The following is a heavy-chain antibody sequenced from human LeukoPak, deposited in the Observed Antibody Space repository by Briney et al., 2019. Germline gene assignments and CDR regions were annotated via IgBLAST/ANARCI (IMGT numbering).Heavy chain of an antibody. CDR2: ITSTSSDL. D-gene: IGHD3-10*01. CDR1: GFSFKSYS. V-gene: IGHV3-21*01. CDR3: ARAAGHYFDY. Sequence: GGSLRLSCAAAGFSFKSYSMNWVRQAPGKGLEWVSFITSTSSDLFYADSVKGRFTVSRDNARNSLYPQMNNLRAEDTAVYYCARAAGHYFDYWGQGSLVTVSS. J-gene: IGHJ4*02.